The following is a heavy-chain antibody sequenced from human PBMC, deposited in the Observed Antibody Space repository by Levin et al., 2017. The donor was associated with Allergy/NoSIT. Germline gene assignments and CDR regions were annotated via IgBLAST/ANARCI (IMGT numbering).Heavy chain of an antibody. V-gene: IGHV1-2*02. J-gene: IGHJ2*01. D-gene: IGHD2-15*01. CDR2: INPNSGGR. CDR3: ARVAGSWCSGGSCYSGDVNWYFDL. CDR1: GYTFTGYY. Sequence: GESLKISCKTSGYTFTGYYIHWVRQAPGQGLEWMGWINPNSGGRNYAQKFQGRVTMTRDTSISTAYMELSRLRSDDTAVYHCARVAGSWCSGGSCYSGDVNWYFDLWGRGTLVTVSS.